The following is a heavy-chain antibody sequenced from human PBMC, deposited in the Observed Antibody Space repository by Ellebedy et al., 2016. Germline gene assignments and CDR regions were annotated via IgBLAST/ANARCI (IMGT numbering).Heavy chain of an antibody. D-gene: IGHD3-22*01. Sequence: GGSLRLSXAASGFIFGDYYMNWIRQAPGKGLEWIADIRGSGTSTNYADSVRGRFTISRDNAKNLLFLHMNSLRAEDTAMYYCAAGGTGYYYPADSWGQGTLVTVSS. CDR1: GFIFGDYY. CDR2: IRGSGTST. V-gene: IGHV3-11*03. CDR3: AAGGTGYYYPADS. J-gene: IGHJ4*02.